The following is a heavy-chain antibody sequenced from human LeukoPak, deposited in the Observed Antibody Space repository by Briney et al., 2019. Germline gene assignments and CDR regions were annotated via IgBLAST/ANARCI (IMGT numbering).Heavy chain of an antibody. CDR3: VSTGTPLPFDY. D-gene: IGHD1-1*01. J-gene: IGHJ4*02. V-gene: IGHV2-5*02. CDR1: GFSLRTSGVG. CDR2: IYWDDDK. Sequence: SGPTLVNPTQTLTLTCTFSGFSLRTSGVGVGWIRQPPGKALEWLALIYWDDDKRYSPSLKSRLTITKDTSKNQVVLTMTNMDPVDTATYYCVSTGTPLPFDYWGQGTLVTVSS.